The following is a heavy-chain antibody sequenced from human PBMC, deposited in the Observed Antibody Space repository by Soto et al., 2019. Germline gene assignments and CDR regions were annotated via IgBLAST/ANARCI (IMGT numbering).Heavy chain of an antibody. CDR1: GGTFSSYA. CDR2: IIPIFGTA. CDR3: ARGGGGSGYFDQRAFDY. J-gene: IGHJ4*02. D-gene: IGHD3-9*01. V-gene: IGHV1-69*01. Sequence: QVQLVQSGAEVKKPGSSVKVSCKASGGTFSSYAISWVRQAPGQGLEWMGGIIPIFGTANYAQKFQGRVTITADESPSTACMDLSSLRSEDTAVYYCARGGGGSGYFDQRAFDYGGQGTLVTVSS.